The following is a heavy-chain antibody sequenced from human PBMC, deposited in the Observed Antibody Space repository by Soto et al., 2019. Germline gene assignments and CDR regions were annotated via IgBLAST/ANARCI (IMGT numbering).Heavy chain of an antibody. CDR2: IYYSGST. CDR3: ARPHGGSSGWDNWFDP. Sequence: QVQLQESGPGLVKPSETLSLTCTVSGGSISSYYWSWIRQPPGKGLEWIGYIYYSGSTNYNPSLKSRVTISVDPSKNQCSLKLSSVTAAVTAVYYCARPHGGSSGWDNWFDPWGQGTLVTVSS. CDR1: GGSISSYY. J-gene: IGHJ5*02. V-gene: IGHV4-59*01. D-gene: IGHD6-25*01.